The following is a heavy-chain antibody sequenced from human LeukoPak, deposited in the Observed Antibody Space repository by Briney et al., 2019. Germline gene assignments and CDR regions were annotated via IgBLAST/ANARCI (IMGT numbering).Heavy chain of an antibody. J-gene: IGHJ4*02. CDR3: ARDCSSTTCPKLDY. CDR1: GASISSGGYY. V-gene: IGHV4-31*03. CDR2: IYYSGSTS. D-gene: IGHD2-2*01. Sequence: PSETLSLTCTVSGASISSGGYYWSWVRQHPGKGLEWIGYIYYSGSTSYYNPSLKSRVTISVDTSKNQFSLRLSSATAADTAVYYCARDCSSTTCPKLDYWGQGILVTVSS.